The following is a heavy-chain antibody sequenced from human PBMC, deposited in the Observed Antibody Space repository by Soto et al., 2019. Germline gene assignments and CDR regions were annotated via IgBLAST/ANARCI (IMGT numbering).Heavy chain of an antibody. CDR2: IYPGDSDT. Sequence: PGESLKISCKGSGYSFTSYWIGWVRQMPGKGLEWMGIIYPGDSDTRYSPSFQGQVTISADKSISTAYLQWSSLKASDTAMYYCARQGVVVAATPTYHYYGMDVWGQGTTVTVSS. D-gene: IGHD2-15*01. CDR3: ARQGVVVAATPTYHYYGMDV. CDR1: GYSFTSYW. V-gene: IGHV5-51*01. J-gene: IGHJ6*02.